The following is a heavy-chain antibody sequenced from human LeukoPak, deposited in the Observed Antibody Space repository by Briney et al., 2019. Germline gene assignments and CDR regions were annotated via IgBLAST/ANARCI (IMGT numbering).Heavy chain of an antibody. Sequence: PGGSLRLSCAGSGFTFSSFWMSWVRQAPGKRLEWVANIKEDGSEKYYIDSVKGRFTISRDNAKMSLYLQMNSLRAEDTAVYYCARAYGVCYYFDYWGQGTLVTVSS. D-gene: IGHD2-8*01. J-gene: IGHJ4*02. CDR1: GFTFSSFW. CDR2: IKEDGSEK. CDR3: ARAYGVCYYFDY. V-gene: IGHV3-7*01.